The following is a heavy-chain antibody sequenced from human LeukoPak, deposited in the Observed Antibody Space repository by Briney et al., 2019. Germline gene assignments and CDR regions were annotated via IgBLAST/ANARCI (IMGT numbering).Heavy chain of an antibody. CDR3: ARDKYSRDAFDI. J-gene: IGHJ3*02. CDR2: IYYSGST. V-gene: IGHV4-59*01. D-gene: IGHD6-6*01. CDR1: GGFISSYY. Sequence: SETLSLTCTVSGGFISSYYWSWIRQPPGRGLEWIGYIYYSGSTNYNPSLKSRVTISVDTSKNQFSLKLSSVTAADTAVYYCARDKYSRDAFDIWGQGTMVTVSS.